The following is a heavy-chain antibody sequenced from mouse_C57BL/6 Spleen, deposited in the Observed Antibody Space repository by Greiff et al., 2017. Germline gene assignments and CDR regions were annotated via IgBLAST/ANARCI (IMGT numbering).Heavy chain of an antibody. Sequence: QVTLIESGPGILQSSQTLSLTCSFSGFSLSTSGMGVSWLRQPSGLGLEWPAHIYWDDDKRSDPFLNSRLTISKDTSRNQVFLKITSVDTANTATYYCARRAPGGYYFDYWGQGTTLTVSS. V-gene: IGHV8-12*01. J-gene: IGHJ2*01. CDR2: IYWDDDK. CDR3: ARRAPGGYYFDY. CDR1: GFSLSTSGMG.